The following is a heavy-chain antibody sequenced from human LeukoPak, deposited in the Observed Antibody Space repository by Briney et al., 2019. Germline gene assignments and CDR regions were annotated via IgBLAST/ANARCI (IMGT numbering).Heavy chain of an antibody. V-gene: IGHV3-33*01. CDR2: ICYDGSNK. Sequence: PARSLRLSCAASGFTFSSYGMHWVRQAPGKGLGWVAVICYDGSNKYYADSVKGRFTISKDNSKNTLYLQMNSLRAEDTAVYYCARNPYGYNSCYHGMDVWGKGTAVTVSS. J-gene: IGHJ6*04. D-gene: IGHD5-12*01. CDR1: GFTFSSYG. CDR3: ARNPYGYNSCYHGMDV.